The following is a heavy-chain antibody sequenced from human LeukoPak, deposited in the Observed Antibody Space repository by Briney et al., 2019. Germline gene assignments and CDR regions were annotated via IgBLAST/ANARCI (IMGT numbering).Heavy chain of an antibody. CDR1: GGTFSSYA. D-gene: IGHD6-13*01. J-gene: IGHJ4*02. CDR2: IIPILGIA. Sequence: SVKVSCKASGGTFSSYAISWVRQAPGQGLEWMGRIIPILGIANYAQKFQGRVTITADKSTSTAYMELSSLRSEDTAVYYCASLRGSSWHAPYWGQGTLVTVSS. V-gene: IGHV1-69*04. CDR3: ASLRGSSWHAPY.